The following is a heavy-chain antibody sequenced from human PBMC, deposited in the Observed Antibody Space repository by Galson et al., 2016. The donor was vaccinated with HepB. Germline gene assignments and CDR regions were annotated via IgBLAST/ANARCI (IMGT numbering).Heavy chain of an antibody. CDR1: DESIMTHY. V-gene: IGHV4-59*11. D-gene: IGHD1-20*01. J-gene: IGHJ4*02. CDR2: SHSSGNS. CDR3: ARGTRFSYKWSFDS. Sequence: SETLSLTCDVSDESIMTHYWSWIRQSPGKGLEWLGYSHSSGNSKYNPSLTSRVTMSLDTPRSRFSLGLRSVTAADTAVYFCARGTRFSYKWSFDSWGQGALVTVSS.